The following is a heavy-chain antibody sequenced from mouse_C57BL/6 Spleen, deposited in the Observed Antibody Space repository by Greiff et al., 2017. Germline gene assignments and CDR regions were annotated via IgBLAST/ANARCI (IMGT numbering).Heavy chain of an antibody. CDR2: ISNGGGST. Sequence: EVKLMESGGGLVQPGGSLKLSCAASGFTFSDYYMYWVRQTPEKRLEWVAYISNGGGSTYYPDTVKGRFTISRDNAKNTLYLQMSRLKSEDTAMYYCARLYSNLYYFDYWGQGTTLTVSS. CDR3: ARLYSNLYYFDY. D-gene: IGHD2-5*01. CDR1: GFTFSDYY. V-gene: IGHV5-12*01. J-gene: IGHJ2*01.